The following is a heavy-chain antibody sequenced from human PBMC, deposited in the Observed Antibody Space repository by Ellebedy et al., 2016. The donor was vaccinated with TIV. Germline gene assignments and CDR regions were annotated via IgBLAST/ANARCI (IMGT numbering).Heavy chain of an antibody. CDR1: GFTFSKYC. CDR3: AKFLGFSSGATCVIDH. Sequence: GESLKISCAASGFTFSKYCMSWVRHVPGKGLEWVAVISSSAINTYYEDSVRGRFTISRDNAKNTLYLHMNSLRAEDTAVYYCAKFLGFSSGATCVIDHWGQGTLVTVSS. V-gene: IGHV3-23*01. D-gene: IGHD2-15*01. CDR2: ISSSAINT. J-gene: IGHJ4*02.